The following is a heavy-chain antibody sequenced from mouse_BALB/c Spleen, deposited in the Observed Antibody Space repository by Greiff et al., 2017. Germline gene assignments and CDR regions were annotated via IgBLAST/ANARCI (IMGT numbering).Heavy chain of an antibody. Sequence: EVQGVESGPGLVKPSQSLSLTCTVTGYSITSDYAWNWIRQFPGNKLEWMGYISYSGSTSYNPSLKSRISITRDTSKNQFFLQLNSVTTEDTATYYCARGEGFKTARVPFAYRGQGTLVTVSA. CDR2: ISYSGST. D-gene: IGHD3-2*01. CDR1: GYSITSDYA. V-gene: IGHV3-2*02. J-gene: IGHJ3*01. CDR3: ARGEGFKTARVPFAY.